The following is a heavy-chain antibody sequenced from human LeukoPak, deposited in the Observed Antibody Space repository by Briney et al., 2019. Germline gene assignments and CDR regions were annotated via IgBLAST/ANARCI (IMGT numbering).Heavy chain of an antibody. CDR3: ARGGSGWLGNYFDY. Sequence: ASVKVSCTASGYTFSNYAFSWVRQAPGQGPEWMGWISPYNGDTYYARKFQGRVTMTTDASTNTAYMELRSLRSDDTAVYYCARGGSGWLGNYFDYWGQGTLVTVSS. J-gene: IGHJ4*02. V-gene: IGHV1-18*01. CDR2: ISPYNGDT. D-gene: IGHD6-19*01. CDR1: GYTFSNYA.